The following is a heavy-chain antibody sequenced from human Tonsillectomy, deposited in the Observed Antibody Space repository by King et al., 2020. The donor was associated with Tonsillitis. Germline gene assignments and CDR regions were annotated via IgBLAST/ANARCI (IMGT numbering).Heavy chain of an antibody. Sequence: VQLVESGGGLVQPGGSLTLSCTAPGFTFSNYAMNWVRQAPGKGLEWVASISERGVTATYADPVRGRFPISSDNSKATLLLQMSGLGAEDTALYYCARQYLFGVVGGQGTLVTVSS. V-gene: IGHV3-23*04. J-gene: IGHJ4*02. CDR2: ISERGVTA. CDR3: ARQYLFGVV. CDR1: GFTFSNYA. D-gene: IGHD3-3*01.